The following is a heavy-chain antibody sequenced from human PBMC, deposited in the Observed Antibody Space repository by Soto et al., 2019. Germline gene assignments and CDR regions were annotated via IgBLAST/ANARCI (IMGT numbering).Heavy chain of an antibody. CDR3: ARVTPYYYDSSGQAPNGAFDI. CDR1: GGTFSSYA. D-gene: IGHD3-22*01. J-gene: IGHJ3*02. V-gene: IGHV1-69*13. Sequence: GASVKVSCKASGGTFSSYAISWVRQAPGQGLEWMGGIIPIFGTANYAQKFQGRVTITADESTSTAYMELSSLRSEDTAVYYCARVTPYYYDSSGQAPNGAFDIWGQGTMVTVSS. CDR2: IIPIFGTA.